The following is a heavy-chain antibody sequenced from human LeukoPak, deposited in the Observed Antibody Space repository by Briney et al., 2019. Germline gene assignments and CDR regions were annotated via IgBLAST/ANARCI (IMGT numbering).Heavy chain of an antibody. CDR3: ARGRYSYGWCHFDY. CDR2: INPNSGGT. CDR1: GYTFTGYY. Sequence: ASVKVSCKASGYTFTGYYMHWVRQAPGQGLEWMGWINPNSGGTNYAQKFQGRVTMTRDTSISTAYMELSRLRSDDTAVYYCARGRYSYGWCHFDYWGQGTLVTVSS. D-gene: IGHD5-18*01. V-gene: IGHV1-2*02. J-gene: IGHJ4*02.